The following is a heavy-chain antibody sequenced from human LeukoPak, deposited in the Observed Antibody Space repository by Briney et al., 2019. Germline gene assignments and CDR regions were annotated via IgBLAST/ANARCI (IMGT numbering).Heavy chain of an antibody. J-gene: IGHJ4*02. CDR1: GFTFSSYA. Sequence: GSLRLSCAASGFTFSSYAMSWVRQAPGKGLEWIASINHSGITYYNPSLKSRVTISVDMSKNQFSLKLTSVTAADTAVYYCGRDRPSGYYDYWGQGILVTVSS. CDR3: GRDRPSGYYDY. V-gene: IGHV4-38-2*02. CDR2: INHSGIT. D-gene: IGHD3-22*01.